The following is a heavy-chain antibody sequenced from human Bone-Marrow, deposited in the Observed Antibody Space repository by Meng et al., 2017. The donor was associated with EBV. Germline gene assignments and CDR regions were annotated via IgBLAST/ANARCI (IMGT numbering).Heavy chain of an antibody. CDR3: ASPLGYCTGGVCHDAFDI. CDR2: IKHSGST. D-gene: IGHD2-8*02. CDR1: GGSFRGYY. V-gene: IGHV4-34*01. Sequence: QRKLRKGADGMLMPAETLSLTWVVYGGSFRGYYWSCIRQPPGIGLEWIGDIKHSGSTNYNPSLKSRVTISVDTSKNQFSLKLTSVAAADTALYYCASPLGYCTGGVCHDAFDIWGQGTMVTVSS. J-gene: IGHJ3*02.